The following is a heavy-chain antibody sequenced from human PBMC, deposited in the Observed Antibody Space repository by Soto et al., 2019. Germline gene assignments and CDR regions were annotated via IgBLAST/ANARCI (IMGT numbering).Heavy chain of an antibody. CDR3: ARGTRTALNAY. J-gene: IGHJ4*02. V-gene: IGHV4-34*01. Sequence: SETLSLTCAVYGGSFSGYYWSWIRQPPGKGLEWIGEINHSGSTNYNPSLKSRVTISVDTSKNQFSLKLSSVTAADTAVYYCARGTRTALNAYWGQGTLVTVSS. CDR1: GGSFSGYY. CDR2: INHSGST. D-gene: IGHD5-18*01.